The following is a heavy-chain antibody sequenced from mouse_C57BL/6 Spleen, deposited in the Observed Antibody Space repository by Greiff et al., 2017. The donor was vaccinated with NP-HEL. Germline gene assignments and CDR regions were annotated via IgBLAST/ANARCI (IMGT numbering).Heavy chain of an antibody. CDR2: INPYNGGT. CDR3: ARSYDYDSLDY. CDR1: GYTFTDYY. V-gene: IGHV1-19*01. J-gene: IGHJ2*01. Sequence: EVQLHQSGPVLVKPGASVKMSCKASGYTFTDYYMNWVKQSHGKSLEWIGVINPYNGGTSYNQKFKGKATLTVDKSSSTAYMELNSLTSEDSAVYYGARSYDYDSLDYWGQGTTLTVSS. D-gene: IGHD2-4*01.